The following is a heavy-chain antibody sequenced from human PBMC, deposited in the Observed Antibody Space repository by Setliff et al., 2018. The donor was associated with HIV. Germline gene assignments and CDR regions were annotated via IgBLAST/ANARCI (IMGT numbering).Heavy chain of an antibody. CDR3: ARAQDFGRIWWFDP. CDR2: INPNSGGT. CDR1: GYTFTGYY. J-gene: IGHJ5*02. D-gene: IGHD3-10*01. V-gene: IGHV1-2*02. Sequence: ASVKVSCKASGYTFTGYYMHWARQAPGQGLEWMGWINPNSGGTNYAQKFQGRVTMTRDTSISTAYMELSRLRSDDTAVYYCARAQDFGRIWWFDPWGQGTLVTVSS.